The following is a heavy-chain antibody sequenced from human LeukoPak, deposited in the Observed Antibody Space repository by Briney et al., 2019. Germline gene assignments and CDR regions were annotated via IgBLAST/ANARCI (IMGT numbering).Heavy chain of an antibody. Sequence: GGSLRLSCAASGFTFSSYDMHWVRQAPGKGLEWVAVISFDGSNKYYADSVKGRFTISRDNSKNTLYLQMSSLRADDTAVYYCAKDQGADWGQGTLLTVSP. CDR1: GFTFSSYD. V-gene: IGHV3-30*18. CDR2: ISFDGSNK. D-gene: IGHD3-16*01. J-gene: IGHJ4*02. CDR3: AKDQGAD.